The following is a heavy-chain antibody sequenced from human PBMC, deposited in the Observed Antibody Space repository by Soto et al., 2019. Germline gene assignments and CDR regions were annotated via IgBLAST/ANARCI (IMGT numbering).Heavy chain of an antibody. J-gene: IGHJ4*02. V-gene: IGHV1-69*08. D-gene: IGHD3-10*01. Sequence: SVKVSCKASGGTFSSYTFNWVRQAPGQGLEWMGRIIPIVNKPNYAQKFQGRVTITADKSTSTAYMELSSLRSEDTAVYYCARAYGSGSYRHFDSWGQGTLVTV. CDR2: IIPIVNKP. CDR1: GGTFSSYT. CDR3: ARAYGSGSYRHFDS.